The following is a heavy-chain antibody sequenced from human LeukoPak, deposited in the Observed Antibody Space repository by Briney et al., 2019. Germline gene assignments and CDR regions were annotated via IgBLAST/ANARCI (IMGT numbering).Heavy chain of an antibody. J-gene: IGHJ4*02. Sequence: SETLSLTCTVSGGSISSSSYYWGWIRQPPGKGLEWIGSIYYSGSTYYNPSLKSRVTISVDTSKNQFSLKLSSVTAADTAVYYCARVPVKWMVYALDYWGQGTLVTVSS. CDR2: IYYSGST. D-gene: IGHD2-8*01. CDR3: ARVPVKWMVYALDY. V-gene: IGHV4-39*07. CDR1: GGSISSSSYY.